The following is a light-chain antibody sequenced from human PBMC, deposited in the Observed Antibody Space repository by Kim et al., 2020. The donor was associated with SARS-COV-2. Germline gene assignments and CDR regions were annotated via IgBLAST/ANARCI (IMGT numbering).Light chain of an antibody. J-gene: IGKJ2*01. V-gene: IGKV2-30*02. Sequence: QPASISCRASQTLVHSDGNTHLNWFHQRPGQSPRRLISKVSKRDSGVPDRFSGSGSGTDFTLKSSRVEADDVGVYYCMQGTYWPRTFGQGTKLEI. CDR3: MQGTYWPRT. CDR1: QTLVHSDGNTH. CDR2: KVS.